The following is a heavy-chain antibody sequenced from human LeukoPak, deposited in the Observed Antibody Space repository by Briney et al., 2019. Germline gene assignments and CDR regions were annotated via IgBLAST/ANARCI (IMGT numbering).Heavy chain of an antibody. CDR2: ISSSSSAI. Sequence: GGSLRLSCAASGFTLSSYSMNWVRQAPGKGLEGVSYISSSSSAIYYADSVKGRFTISRDNAKNSLSLQMSSLGAGDTAVYYCARSGGGSSGYGGDFDYWGQGTLVTVSS. CDR1: GFTLSSYS. V-gene: IGHV3-48*01. J-gene: IGHJ4*02. CDR3: ARSGGGSSGYGGDFDY. D-gene: IGHD6-13*01.